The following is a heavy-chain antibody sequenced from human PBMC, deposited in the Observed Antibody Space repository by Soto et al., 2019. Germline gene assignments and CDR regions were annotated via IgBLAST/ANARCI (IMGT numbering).Heavy chain of an antibody. V-gene: IGHV5-51*01. J-gene: IGHJ3*02. Sequence: GQSLKISCKGSGYSFTNYWIGWVRQMPGKGLEWMGIMYPGDSDTRYSPSFQGQVTISADKSISTAYLQWSSLKASDTAMYYCARRDYYDSSGPGGAFDIWGQGTMVTVSS. CDR2: MYPGDSDT. D-gene: IGHD3-22*01. CDR3: ARRDYYDSSGPGGAFDI. CDR1: GYSFTNYW.